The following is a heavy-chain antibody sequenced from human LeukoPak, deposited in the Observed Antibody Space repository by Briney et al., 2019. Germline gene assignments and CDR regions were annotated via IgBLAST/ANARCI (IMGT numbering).Heavy chain of an antibody. CDR2: IYYSGST. CDR1: GGSISSYY. J-gene: IGHJ5*02. D-gene: IGHD6-13*01. Sequence: PSETLSLTCTVSGGSISSYYWSWIRQPPGKGLEWIGYIYYSGSTNYNPSLKSRVTISVDTSKNQFSLKLSSVTAADTAVYYCARGNRAGYSSSWYGYWFDPWGQGTLVSVSS. V-gene: IGHV4-59*01. CDR3: ARGNRAGYSSSWYGYWFDP.